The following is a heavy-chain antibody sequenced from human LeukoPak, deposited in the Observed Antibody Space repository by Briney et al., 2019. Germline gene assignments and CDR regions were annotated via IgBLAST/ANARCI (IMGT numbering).Heavy chain of an antibody. CDR1: GFTFSSYG. CDR3: AELGITMIGGV. V-gene: IGHV3-48*04. D-gene: IGHD3-10*02. J-gene: IGHJ6*04. CDR2: ISRSSSTI. Sequence: GGSLRLSCAASGFTFSSYGMSWVRQAPGKGLEWVSYISRSSSTIYYADSVKGRFTISRDNAKNSLYLQMNSLRAEDTAVYYCAELGITMIGGVWGKGTTVTISS.